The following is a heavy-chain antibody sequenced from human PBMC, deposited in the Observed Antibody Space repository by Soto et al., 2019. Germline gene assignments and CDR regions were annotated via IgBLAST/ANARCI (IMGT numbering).Heavy chain of an antibody. Sequence: GGSLRLSCAASGFTVSSNYMSWVRQAPGKGLEWVSVLYSGGSTYYADSVKGRFTISRDNSKNTLYLQMNSLRAEDTAVYYCAREDYYDSSGYYGGSYWGQGTLVTVSS. D-gene: IGHD3-22*01. CDR1: GFTVSSNY. CDR2: LYSGGST. J-gene: IGHJ4*02. V-gene: IGHV3-53*01. CDR3: AREDYYDSSGYYGGSY.